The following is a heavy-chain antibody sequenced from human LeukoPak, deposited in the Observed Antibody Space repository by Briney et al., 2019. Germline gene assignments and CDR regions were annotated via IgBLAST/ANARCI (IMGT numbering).Heavy chain of an antibody. J-gene: IGHJ4*02. CDR2: ISSDGSNK. D-gene: IGHD6-6*01. Sequence: PGGSLRLSCAASGFIFSTYGMHWVRQAPGKGLEWVAVISSDGSNKYYADSVKGRFIISRDNSKNTLYLQMNSLRAEDTAVYYCAKDKMAYSTSSWDYWGQGTLVTVSS. V-gene: IGHV3-30*18. CDR3: AKDKMAYSTSSWDY. CDR1: GFIFSTYG.